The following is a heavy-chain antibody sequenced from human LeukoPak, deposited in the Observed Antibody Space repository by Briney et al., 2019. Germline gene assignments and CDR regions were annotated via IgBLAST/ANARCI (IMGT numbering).Heavy chain of an antibody. CDR3: ARHRGPHVPMSYYYYMDV. CDR1: GYRFTNYW. Sequence: GESLKISCQGFGYRFTNYWIGWVRQMPRKGLEWMGIIYPGDSDTRYSPSFRGQVTISADKSISTAYLQWSSLKASDTAMYYCARHRGPHVPMSYYYYMDVWGKGTPVTVSS. D-gene: IGHD3-10*01. CDR2: IYPGDSDT. V-gene: IGHV5-51*01. J-gene: IGHJ6*03.